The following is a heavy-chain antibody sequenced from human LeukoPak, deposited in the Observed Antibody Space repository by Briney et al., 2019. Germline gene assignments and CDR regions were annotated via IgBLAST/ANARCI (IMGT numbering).Heavy chain of an antibody. V-gene: IGHV3-48*04. CDR3: ARAVGCSSTSCYGAFDI. CDR2: ISSSSSTI. Sequence: GGSLRLSCAASGFTFSSYSMNWVRQAPGKGLEWVSYISSSSSTIYYADSVKGRSTISRDNAKNSLYLQMNSLRAEDTAVYYCARAVGCSSTSCYGAFDIWGQGTMVTVSS. CDR1: GFTFSSYS. J-gene: IGHJ3*02. D-gene: IGHD2-2*01.